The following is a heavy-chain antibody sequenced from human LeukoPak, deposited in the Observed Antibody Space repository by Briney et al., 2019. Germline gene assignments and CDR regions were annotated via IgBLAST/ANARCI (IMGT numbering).Heavy chain of an antibody. V-gene: IGHV4-38-2*02. CDR3: ARDADGYNTLDY. CDR1: GYSISSGYY. J-gene: IGHJ4*02. D-gene: IGHD5-24*01. Sequence: SETLSLTCTVSGYSISSGYYWGWIRQPPGKGLEWIGSIYHSGSTYYNPSPKSRVTISVDTSKNQFSLKLSSVTAADTAVYYCARDADGYNTLDYWGQGTLVTVSS. CDR2: IYHSGST.